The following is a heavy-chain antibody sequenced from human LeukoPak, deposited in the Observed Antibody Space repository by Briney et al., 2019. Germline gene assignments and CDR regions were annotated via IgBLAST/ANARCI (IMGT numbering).Heavy chain of an antibody. V-gene: IGHV4-61*02. CDR2: IYTSGST. J-gene: IGHJ5*02. D-gene: IGHD3-16*02. Sequence: SQTLSLTCTVSGGSISSGNYYWSWFRQPAGKGLEWIGRIYTSGSTEYNPSLKSRVSISVDTSKNQFSLKLSSVTAADTAVYYCARDENGYVWGSFRAWGQGTLVTVSS. CDR3: ARDENGYVWGSFRA. CDR1: GGSISSGNYY.